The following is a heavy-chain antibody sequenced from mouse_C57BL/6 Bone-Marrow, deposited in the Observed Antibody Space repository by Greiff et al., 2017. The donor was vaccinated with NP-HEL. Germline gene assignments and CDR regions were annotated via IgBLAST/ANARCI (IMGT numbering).Heavy chain of an antibody. CDR1: GYTFTSYW. J-gene: IGHJ2*01. CDR2: IHPNSGST. V-gene: IGHV1-64*01. CDR3: ARYGVITTFDY. Sequence: QVQLQQPGAELVKPGASVKLSCKASGYTFTSYWMHWVKQRPGQGLEWIGMIHPNSGSTNYNEKFKSKATLTVDKSSSTAYMQLSSLTSEDSAVYYCARYGVITTFDYWGQGTTLTVPS. D-gene: IGHD1-1*01.